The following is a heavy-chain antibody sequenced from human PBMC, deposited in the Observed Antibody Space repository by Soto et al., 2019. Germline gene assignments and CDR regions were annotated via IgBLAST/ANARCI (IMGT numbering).Heavy chain of an antibody. CDR1: CGSISSYY. J-gene: IGHJ3*02. Sequence: SETLSLTCTFSCGSISSYYWSWIRQPPGKGLEWIGYIYYSGSTNYNPSLKSRVTISVDTSKNQFSLKLSSVTAADTAVYYCARVLVDTAMVGAFDIWGQGTMVTVSS. CDR3: ARVLVDTAMVGAFDI. CDR2: IYYSGST. D-gene: IGHD5-18*01. V-gene: IGHV4-59*01.